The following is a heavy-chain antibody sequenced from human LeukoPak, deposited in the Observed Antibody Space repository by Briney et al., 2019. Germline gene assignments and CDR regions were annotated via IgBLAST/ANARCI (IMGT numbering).Heavy chain of an antibody. Sequence: PSETLSLTCAVYGGSFSGYYWSWIRQPPGKGLEWIGEINHSGSTNYNPSLKSRVTISVDTSKNQFSLKLSSVTAADTAAYYCARGLGYCSGGSCYSFRYNWFDPWGQGTLVTVSS. CDR3: ARGLGYCSGGSCYSFRYNWFDP. V-gene: IGHV4-34*01. D-gene: IGHD2-15*01. CDR2: INHSGST. J-gene: IGHJ5*02. CDR1: GGSFSGYY.